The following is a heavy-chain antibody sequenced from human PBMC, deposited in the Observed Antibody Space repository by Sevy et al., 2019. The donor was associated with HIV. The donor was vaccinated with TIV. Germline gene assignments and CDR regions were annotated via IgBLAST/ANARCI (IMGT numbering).Heavy chain of an antibody. CDR3: AKEYQRRYFDLPDY. D-gene: IGHD3-9*01. Sequence: GGSLRLSCAASGFTFSSYAMSWVRQAPGKGLEWVSFISNSNSYIYYADSVEGRFTISRDNAENSLYLQMNSLRAEDTAVYYCAKEYQRRYFDLPDYWGQGTLVTVSS. J-gene: IGHJ4*02. CDR1: GFTFSSYA. CDR2: ISNSNSYI. V-gene: IGHV3-21*01.